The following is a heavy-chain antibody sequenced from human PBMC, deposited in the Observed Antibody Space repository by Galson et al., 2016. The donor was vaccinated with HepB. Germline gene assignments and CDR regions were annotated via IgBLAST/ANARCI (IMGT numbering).Heavy chain of an antibody. D-gene: IGHD6-25*01. CDR3: AKDLGRKRLTDAFDI. Sequence: SLRLSCAASGFTFSSHWMHWVRQAPGKGLEWVAVISYDGSNKYYADSVKGRFTISRDNSKNTLYLQMNSLRAEDTAVYYCAKDLGRKRLTDAFDIWGQGTMVTVSS. CDR1: GFTFSSHW. CDR2: ISYDGSNK. V-gene: IGHV3-30*18. J-gene: IGHJ3*02.